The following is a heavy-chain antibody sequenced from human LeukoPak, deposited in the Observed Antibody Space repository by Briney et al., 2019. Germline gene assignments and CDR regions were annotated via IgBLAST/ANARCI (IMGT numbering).Heavy chain of an antibody. J-gene: IGHJ5*02. CDR2: INTNTGNP. Sequence: ASVKVSCKASGYTFTSYAMNWVRQAPGQGLEWMGRINTNTGNPTYAQGFTGRFVFSLDTSVSTAYLQISSLKAEDTAVYYCARDLGAAASRSGFDPWGQGTLATVSS. V-gene: IGHV7-4-1*02. D-gene: IGHD6-13*01. CDR3: ARDLGAAASRSGFDP. CDR1: GYTFTSYA.